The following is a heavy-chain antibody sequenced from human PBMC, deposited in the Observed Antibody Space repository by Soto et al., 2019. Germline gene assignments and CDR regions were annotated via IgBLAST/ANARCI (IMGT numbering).Heavy chain of an antibody. CDR2: ISSSSSTI. CDR3: ARDHSGYCSGGSCYSGYYYYMDV. CDR1: GFTFSSYS. J-gene: IGHJ6*03. D-gene: IGHD2-15*01. Sequence: PGGSLRLSCAASGFTFSSYSMNWVRQAPGKGLEWVSYISSSSSTIYYADSVKGRITISRDNAKNSLYLQMNSLRAEDTAVYYCARDHSGYCSGGSCYSGYYYYMDVWGKGTTVTVSS. V-gene: IGHV3-48*01.